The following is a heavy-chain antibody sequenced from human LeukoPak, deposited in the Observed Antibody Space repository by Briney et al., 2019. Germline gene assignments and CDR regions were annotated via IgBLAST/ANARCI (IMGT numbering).Heavy chain of an antibody. CDR1: GNTLTELS. V-gene: IGHV1-24*01. Sequence: ASVKVSCKVFGNTLTELSMHWVRQAPGKGLEWMGGFDPEDGETIYAQKFQGRVTMTEDTSTDTAYMELSSLRSEDTAVYYCATGPVWFGELARFDYWGQGTLVTVSS. CDR2: FDPEDGET. J-gene: IGHJ4*02. D-gene: IGHD3-10*01. CDR3: ATGPVWFGELARFDY.